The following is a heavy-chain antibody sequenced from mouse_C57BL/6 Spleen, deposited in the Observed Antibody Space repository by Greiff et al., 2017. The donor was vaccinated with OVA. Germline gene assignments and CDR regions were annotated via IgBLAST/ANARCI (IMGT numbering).Heavy chain of an antibody. V-gene: IGHV5-9-1*02. D-gene: IGHD1-1*01. CDR1: GFTFSSYA. CDR2: ISSGGDYI. J-gene: IGHJ2*01. Sequence: EVKLMESGEGLVKPGGSLKLSCAASGFTFSSYAMSWVRQTPEKRLEWVAYISSGGDYIYYADTVKGRFTISRDNARNTLYLQMSSLKSEDTAMYYCTRDRGTTVVAPFDYWGQGTTLTVSS. CDR3: TRDRGTTVVAPFDY.